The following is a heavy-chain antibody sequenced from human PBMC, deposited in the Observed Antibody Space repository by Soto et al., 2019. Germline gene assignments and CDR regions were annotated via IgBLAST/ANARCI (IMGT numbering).Heavy chain of an antibody. V-gene: IGHV4-59*01. CDR3: AREGVLRFLEWTDTTDYGMDV. J-gene: IGHJ6*02. Sequence: SETLSLTCTVSGGSISSYYWSWIRQPPGKGLEWIGYIYYSGSTNYNPSLKSRVTISVDTSKNQFSLKLSSVTAADTAVYYCAREGVLRFLEWTDTTDYGMDVWGQGTTVTVSS. D-gene: IGHD3-3*01. CDR1: GGSISSYY. CDR2: IYYSGST.